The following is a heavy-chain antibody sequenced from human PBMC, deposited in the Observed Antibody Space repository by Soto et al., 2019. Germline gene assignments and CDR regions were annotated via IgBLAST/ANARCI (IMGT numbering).Heavy chain of an antibody. J-gene: IGHJ4*02. Sequence: QVQLQESGPGLVKPSETLSLTCAVSGGSISSYYWSWIRQPPGKGLEWIGYFYYSGSTNYNPSLKSRVTISVDTSKNQFSPKLSSVTAADTAVYYCARGALTTYFDYWGQGTLVTVSS. CDR2: FYYSGST. CDR1: GGSISSYY. V-gene: IGHV4-59*01. CDR3: ARGALTTYFDY.